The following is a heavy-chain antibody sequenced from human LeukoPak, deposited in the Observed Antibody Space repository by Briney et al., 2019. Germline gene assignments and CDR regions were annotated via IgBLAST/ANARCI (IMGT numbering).Heavy chain of an antibody. CDR1: GFTFSRHG. CDR2: IRYDGSNK. V-gene: IGHV3-30*02. D-gene: IGHD2-2*01. CDR3: AKGSFYCSGNTCPQYYYYMDV. J-gene: IGHJ6*03. Sequence: PGGSLRLSCAASGFTFSRHGMHWVRQAPGKGLEWVAFIRYDGSNKYYADSVKGRFTISRDNSKNTLSLQMNSLRAEDTAVYYCAKGSFYCSGNTCPQYYYYMDVWGKGTTVIVSS.